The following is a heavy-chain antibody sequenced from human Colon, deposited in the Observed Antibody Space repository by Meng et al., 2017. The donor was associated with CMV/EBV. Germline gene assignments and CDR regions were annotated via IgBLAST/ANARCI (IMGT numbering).Heavy chain of an antibody. CDR3: LVGTSNGSPFDY. V-gene: IGHV3-15*07. Sequence: GGSLRLSCEGSGFTFNNAWINWVRKAPGKGLEWVGRIKSKYDGMTRDYTAPVKGRFIIPRDDSKDTVYMQRDGLKIEDTAVYYCLVGTSNGSPFDYWGRGTQVTVSS. J-gene: IGHJ4*02. CDR1: GFTFNNAW. D-gene: IGHD1-26*01. CDR2: IKSKYDGMTR.